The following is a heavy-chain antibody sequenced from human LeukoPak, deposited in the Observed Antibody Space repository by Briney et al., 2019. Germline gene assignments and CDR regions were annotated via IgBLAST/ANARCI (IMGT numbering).Heavy chain of an antibody. D-gene: IGHD3-9*01. J-gene: IGHJ5*02. CDR3: ARHGRYDILTGYLSNWFDP. CDR1: GSSFTSYW. V-gene: IGHV5-51*01. Sequence: GGSLQISCQGSGSSFTSYWIGWVRPVPGKGLEWMGIIYPGDSDTRYSPSFQGQVTISADKSISTAYLQWSSLKASDTAMYYCARHGRYDILTGYLSNWFDPWGQGTLVTVSS. CDR2: IYPGDSDT.